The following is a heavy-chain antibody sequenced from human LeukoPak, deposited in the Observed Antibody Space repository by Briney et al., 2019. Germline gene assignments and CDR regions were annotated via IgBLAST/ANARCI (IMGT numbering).Heavy chain of an antibody. Sequence: GGSLRLSCAASGFTFSSYSMNWVHQAPGKGLEWVSSISSSSSYIYYADSVKGRFTISRDNAKNSLYLQMNSLRAEDTAVYYCARDPGSSSWCLVCWFDPWGQGTLVTVSS. V-gene: IGHV3-21*01. D-gene: IGHD6-13*01. CDR3: ARDPGSSSWCLVCWFDP. J-gene: IGHJ5*02. CDR1: GFTFSSYS. CDR2: ISSSSSYI.